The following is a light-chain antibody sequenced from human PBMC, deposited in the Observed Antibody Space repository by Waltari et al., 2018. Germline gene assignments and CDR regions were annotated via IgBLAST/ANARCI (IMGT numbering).Light chain of an antibody. CDR3: QVWDSSSDHWV. J-gene: IGLJ3*02. CDR1: TIGSNS. CDR2: YDS. Sequence: SYVLTQPPSVSVAPGKPARITCGGNTIGSNSVHWYQQKPGQAPVLVIYYDSDRPSGIPERFSGSNSGNTATLTISRVEAGDEADYYCQVWDSSSDHWVFGGGTKLTVL. V-gene: IGLV3-21*04.